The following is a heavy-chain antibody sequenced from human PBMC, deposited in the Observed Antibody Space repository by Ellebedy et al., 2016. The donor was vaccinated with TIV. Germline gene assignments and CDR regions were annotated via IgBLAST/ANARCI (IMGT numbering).Heavy chain of an antibody. D-gene: IGHD4-17*01. Sequence: ASVKVSCXASGYTFTGYYMHWVRQAPGQGLEWMGWINPNSGGTNYAQKFQGRVTMTRDTSTSTAYMELRSLTSDDTAVYYCAREFPLGGDYLSTAPLSWYDPWGQGTLVTVSS. J-gene: IGHJ5*02. V-gene: IGHV1-2*02. CDR1: GYTFTGYY. CDR2: INPNSGGT. CDR3: AREFPLGGDYLSTAPLSWYDP.